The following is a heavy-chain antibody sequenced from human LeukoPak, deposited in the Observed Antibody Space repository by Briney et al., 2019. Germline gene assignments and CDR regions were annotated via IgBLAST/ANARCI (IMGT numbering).Heavy chain of an antibody. CDR3: AREAWGSSCSDY. J-gene: IGHJ4*02. D-gene: IGHD6-13*01. CDR2: INAGNGNT. V-gene: IGHV1-3*01. CDR1: GYTFTSYA. Sequence: ASVKVSCKASGYTFTSYAMHWVRQAPGQRLEWMGWINAGNGNTKYSQKFQGRVTITRDTSASTASMELSSLRSEDTAVYYCAREAWGSSCSDYWGQGTQVTVSS.